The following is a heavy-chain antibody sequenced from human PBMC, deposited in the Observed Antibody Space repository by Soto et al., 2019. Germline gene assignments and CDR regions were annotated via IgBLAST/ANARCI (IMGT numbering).Heavy chain of an antibody. J-gene: IGHJ4*01. V-gene: IGHV4-31*03. Sequence: PSETLSLTCTVSGASVSTGVYYWTWIRRHPGKGLERIGYIDNSGATYYNPSLTGRVGISVDTSKNQFSLNLQSLTAADTAFYYCAGAVSDFDVRRYRTSYFDQWGHGILVTVS. D-gene: IGHD3-10*02. CDR3: AGAVSDFDVRRYRTSYFDQ. CDR1: GASVSTGVYY. CDR2: IDNSGAT.